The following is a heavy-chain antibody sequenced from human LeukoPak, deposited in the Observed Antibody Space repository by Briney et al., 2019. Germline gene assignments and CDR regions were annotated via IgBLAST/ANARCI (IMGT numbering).Heavy chain of an antibody. D-gene: IGHD3-3*01. Sequence: KAGGSLRLSCAASGSTFSSYGMNWVRQAPGKGLEWIGEINHSGSTNYNPSLKSRVTISVDTSKNQFSLKLSSVTAADTAVYYCARGSSYYDFWSGSVVIDYWGQGTLVTVSS. V-gene: IGHV4-34*01. CDR3: ARGSSYYDFWSGSVVIDY. CDR2: INHSGST. J-gene: IGHJ4*02. CDR1: GSTFSSYG.